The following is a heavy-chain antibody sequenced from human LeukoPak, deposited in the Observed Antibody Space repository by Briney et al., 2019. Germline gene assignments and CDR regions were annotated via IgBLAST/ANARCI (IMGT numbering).Heavy chain of an antibody. CDR2: INHSGST. CDR3: ARGAVATIGY. CDR1: GGSFSGYY. J-gene: IGHJ4*02. D-gene: IGHD5-12*01. Sequence: SETLSLTCAVYGGSFSGYYWSCIRQPPGKGLEWIGEINHSGSTHYNPSLKSRVTISVDTSKNQFSLKLSSVTAADTAVYYCARGAVATIGYWGQGTLVTVSS. V-gene: IGHV4-34*01.